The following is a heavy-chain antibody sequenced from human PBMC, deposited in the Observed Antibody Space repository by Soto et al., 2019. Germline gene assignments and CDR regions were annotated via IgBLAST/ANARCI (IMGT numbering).Heavy chain of an antibody. CDR2: ISWNSGSI. Sequence: PGGSLRLSCAASGFTFDDYAMHWVRQAPGKGLEWVSGISWNSGSIGYADSVKGRFTISRDNAKNSLYLQMNSLRAEDTALYYCAKDMRSPAGTAYYYYYGMDVWGQGTTVTVSS. D-gene: IGHD6-13*01. CDR1: GFTFDDYA. CDR3: AKDMRSPAGTAYYYYYGMDV. V-gene: IGHV3-9*01. J-gene: IGHJ6*02.